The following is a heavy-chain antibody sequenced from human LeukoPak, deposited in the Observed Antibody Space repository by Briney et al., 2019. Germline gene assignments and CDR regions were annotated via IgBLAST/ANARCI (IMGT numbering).Heavy chain of an antibody. Sequence: SETLSLTCTVSGGSISSSSYYWGWIRQPPGKGLEWIGRIYYSGRTYYNPSLKSRVTISVDTSKNQFSLKLSSVTAADTAVYYCALGGGIVGATTFDYWGQGTLVTVSS. D-gene: IGHD1-26*01. CDR1: GGSISSSSYY. CDR2: IYYSGRT. J-gene: IGHJ4*02. CDR3: ALGGGIVGATTFDY. V-gene: IGHV4-39*01.